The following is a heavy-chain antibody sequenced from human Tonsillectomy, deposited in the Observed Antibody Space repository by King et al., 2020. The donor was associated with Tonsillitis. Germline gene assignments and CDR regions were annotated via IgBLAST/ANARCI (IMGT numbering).Heavy chain of an antibody. D-gene: IGHD6-19*01. Sequence: VQLQESGPGLVKPSQTLSLTCTVSGGSISSDSYCWSWIRQPAGKGLEWIGRIYTSGSTKYNPSLKSRVTISVDTSKNQFSLKLSSVTAAETAVYYCARTGYSSGWPMDYWGQGTLVTVSS. CDR3: ARTGYSSGWPMDY. CDR1: GGSISSDSYC. CDR2: IYTSGST. J-gene: IGHJ4*02. V-gene: IGHV4-61*02.